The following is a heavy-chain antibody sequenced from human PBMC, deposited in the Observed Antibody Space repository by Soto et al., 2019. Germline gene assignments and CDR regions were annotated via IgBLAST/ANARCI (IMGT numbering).Heavy chain of an antibody. CDR2: IWYDGSNK. CDR3: ARDRGEGPYGMDV. D-gene: IGHD3-10*01. J-gene: IGHJ6*01. CDR1: GFTFSSYG. Sequence: QVQLVESGGGVVQPGRSLRLSCAASGFTFSSYGMHWVRQAPGKGLEWVAVIWYDGSNKYYADSVKGRFTISRDNSKNTLYLQMNSLRAEDTAVYYCARDRGEGPYGMDVWGQGTKVTVSS. V-gene: IGHV3-33*01.